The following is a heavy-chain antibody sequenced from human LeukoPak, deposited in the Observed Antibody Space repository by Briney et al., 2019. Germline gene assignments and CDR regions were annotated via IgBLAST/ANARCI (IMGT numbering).Heavy chain of an antibody. V-gene: IGHV4-31*03. CDR3: ARDNRIAARRERPSTRYNWFDP. J-gene: IGHJ5*02. Sequence: SQTLSLTCTVSGVPISSGGYYWSWIRQHPGKGLEWIRYIYYSGSTYYNPSLKSRVTISVDTSQNQFSLKLSSVTAADTAVYYCARDNRIAARRERPSTRYNWFDPWGQGTLVTVSS. CDR1: GVPISSGGYY. CDR2: IYYSGST. D-gene: IGHD6-6*01.